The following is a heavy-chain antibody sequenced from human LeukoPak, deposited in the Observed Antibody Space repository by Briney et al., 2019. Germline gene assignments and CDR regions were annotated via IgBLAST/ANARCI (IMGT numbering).Heavy chain of an antibody. CDR3: ARHKAVSRSYYFDY. CDR1: GGSFSGYY. CDR2: INHSGSA. V-gene: IGHV4-34*01. J-gene: IGHJ4*02. Sequence: PSETLSLACAVYGGSFSGYYWSWIRQPPGKGLEWIGEINHSGSANYNPSLKSRVTISVDTSKNQFSLKLSSVTAADTAVYYCARHKAVSRSYYFDYWGQGTLVTVSS.